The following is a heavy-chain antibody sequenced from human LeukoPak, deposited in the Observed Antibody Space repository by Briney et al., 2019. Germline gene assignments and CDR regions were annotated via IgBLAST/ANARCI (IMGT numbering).Heavy chain of an antibody. CDR1: GASNNSYY. J-gene: IGHJ5*02. CDR2: THPSGNT. V-gene: IGHV4-4*09. Sequence: SETLSLTCTVSGASNNSYYWSWIRQPPGKGLEWIGYTHPSGNTNYSPSLKSRVTTSMDTSTNQFSLKLKSVTAADTAVYFCARKAPKKGWFDPWGQGTLVTVSS. CDR3: ARKAPKKGWFDP.